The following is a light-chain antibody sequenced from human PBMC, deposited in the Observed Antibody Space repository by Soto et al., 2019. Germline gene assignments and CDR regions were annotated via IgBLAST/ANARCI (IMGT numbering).Light chain of an antibody. CDR3: QQRSNWPLI. Sequence: EIVLTQSPATLSLSPGERATLSCRASQSVSSYLAWYQQKPGQAPRLLIYDASNRVTGIPARFSGSGSGTDFTLTISSLEPEDFAVYYCQQRSNWPLIFGGGTKVEIK. J-gene: IGKJ4*01. CDR1: QSVSSY. CDR2: DAS. V-gene: IGKV3-11*01.